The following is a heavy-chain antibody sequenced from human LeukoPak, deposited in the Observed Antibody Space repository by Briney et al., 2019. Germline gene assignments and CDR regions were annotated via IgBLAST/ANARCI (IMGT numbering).Heavy chain of an antibody. Sequence: PGGSLRLSCAASGFTFSSNAMSWVRQAPGKGLEWVSGISGSGGSTYYADSVKGRFTTSRDNSKNTLYLQMNSLRAEDTAVYYCAKRAVTTRSFDYWGQGTLVTVSS. J-gene: IGHJ4*02. CDR1: GFTFSSNA. CDR3: AKRAVTTRSFDY. D-gene: IGHD4-17*01. V-gene: IGHV3-23*01. CDR2: ISGSGGST.